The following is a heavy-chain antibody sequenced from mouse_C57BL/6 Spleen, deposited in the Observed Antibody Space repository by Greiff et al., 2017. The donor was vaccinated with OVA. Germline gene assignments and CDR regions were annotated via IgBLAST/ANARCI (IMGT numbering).Heavy chain of an antibody. CDR3: ARSYDGYYVDY. D-gene: IGHD2-3*01. CDR2: IYPGDGDT. J-gene: IGHJ2*01. CDR1: GYAFSSYW. V-gene: IGHV1-80*01. Sequence: SGAELVKPGASVKISCKASGYAFSSYWMNWVKQRPGKGLEWIGQIYPGDGDTNYNGKFKGKATLTADKSSSTAYMQLSSLTSEDSAVYFCARSYDGYYVDYWGQGTTLTVSS.